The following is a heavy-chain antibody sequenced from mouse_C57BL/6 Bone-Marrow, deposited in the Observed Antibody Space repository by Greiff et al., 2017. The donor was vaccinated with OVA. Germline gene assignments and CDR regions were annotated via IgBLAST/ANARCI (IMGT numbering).Heavy chain of an antibody. J-gene: IGHJ2*01. Sequence: QVQLQQSGAELVKPGASVKISCKASGSAFSSYCMNWVKQRPGKGLEWIGQIYPGDGDTNYNGKFKGKATLTADKSSSTAYMQLSSLTSEDSAVYFCARRDYENYFDYWGQGTTLTVSS. CDR2: IYPGDGDT. CDR1: GSAFSSYC. D-gene: IGHD2-4*01. CDR3: ARRDYENYFDY. V-gene: IGHV1-80*01.